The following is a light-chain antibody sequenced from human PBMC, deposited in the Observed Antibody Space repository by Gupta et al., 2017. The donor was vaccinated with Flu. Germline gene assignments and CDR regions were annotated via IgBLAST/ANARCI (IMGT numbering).Light chain of an antibody. Sequence: PSFLSASVGDRVTITCRASQGFTRFLSWYQRKPGKAPKLLIYAASTVQSGVPSRFSGSGSGTEFTLTISSLQPEDFATYYCQQLKYYPYPFGQGTKLEIK. V-gene: IGKV1-9*01. J-gene: IGKJ2*01. CDR2: AAS. CDR3: QQLKYYPYP. CDR1: QGFTRF.